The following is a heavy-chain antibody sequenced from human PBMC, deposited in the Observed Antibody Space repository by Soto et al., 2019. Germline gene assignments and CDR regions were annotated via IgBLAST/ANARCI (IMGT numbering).Heavy chain of an antibody. V-gene: IGHV4-59*01. Sequence: QVQLQESGPGLVKPSETLSLTCTVSGGSISSYYWSWIRQPPGKGLEWIGYIYYSGSTNYNPSLKSRFTISVDTSKNQFSLKLSSVTAADTAVYYCASSIAVAGTGSYYYYYYMDVWGKGTTVTVSS. J-gene: IGHJ6*03. CDR1: GGSISSYY. D-gene: IGHD6-19*01. CDR3: ASSIAVAGTGSYYYYYYMDV. CDR2: IYYSGST.